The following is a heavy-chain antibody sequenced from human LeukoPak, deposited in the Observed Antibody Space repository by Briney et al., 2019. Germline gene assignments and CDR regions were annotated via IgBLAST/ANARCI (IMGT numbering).Heavy chain of an antibody. CDR1: GFTFSNYW. J-gene: IGHJ2*01. Sequence: GGSLRLSCAASGFTFSNYWMIWVRQAPGKGLEWVANIKQDGSEKHYVDSVKGRFTISRDNAKDSVYLQMNSLRAEDTAVYYCARGGSYCSSTRCYDTLGYFDLWGRGTLVTVSS. CDR3: ARGGSYCSSTRCYDTLGYFDL. D-gene: IGHD2-2*01. V-gene: IGHV3-7*01. CDR2: IKQDGSEK.